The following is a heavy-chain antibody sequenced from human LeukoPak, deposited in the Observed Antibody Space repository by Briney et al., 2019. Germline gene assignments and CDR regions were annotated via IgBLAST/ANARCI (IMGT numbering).Heavy chain of an antibody. CDR2: IIPIFGTA. CDR3: ARDRPSAAAYYFDY. J-gene: IGHJ4*02. Sequence: EASVKVSCKASGYTFTSYYMHWVRQAPGQGLEWMGGIIPIFGTANYAQKFQGRVTITADESTSTAYMELSSLRSEDTAVYYCARDRPSAAAYYFDYWGQGTLVTVSS. D-gene: IGHD6-13*01. CDR1: GYTFTSYY. V-gene: IGHV1-69*13.